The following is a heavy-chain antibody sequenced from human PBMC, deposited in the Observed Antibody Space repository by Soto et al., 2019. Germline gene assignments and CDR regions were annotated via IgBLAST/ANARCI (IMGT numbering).Heavy chain of an antibody. J-gene: IGHJ3*02. D-gene: IGHD3-10*01. Sequence: EVQLLESGGGLVQPGGSLRLSCAASGFTFSRYAMSWVRQAPGKGLEWVSAISGSGGSTYYADSVKGRFTISRDNSKNTLYLQMNSLRAEDTAVYYCAKDINYYGAFDIWGQGTMVTVSS. CDR3: AKDINYYGAFDI. CDR1: GFTFSRYA. CDR2: ISGSGGST. V-gene: IGHV3-23*01.